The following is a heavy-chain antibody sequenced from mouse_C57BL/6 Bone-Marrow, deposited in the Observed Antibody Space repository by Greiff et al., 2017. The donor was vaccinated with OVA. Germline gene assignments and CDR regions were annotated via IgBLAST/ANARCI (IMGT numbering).Heavy chain of an antibody. CDR2: MLPGSGST. V-gene: IGHV1-9*01. Sequence: VQLQQSEAELMKPGASGRLSCRAPAYPFTGYWLGWITQRPGHVLEWIGEMLPGSGSTNYNENFKGKATFTADTSSNTAYMQLSSLTTEDSAIYYCARSYYYGSSYKYFDVWGTGTTVTVSS. J-gene: IGHJ1*03. D-gene: IGHD1-1*01. CDR3: ARSYYYGSSYKYFDV. CDR1: AYPFTGYW.